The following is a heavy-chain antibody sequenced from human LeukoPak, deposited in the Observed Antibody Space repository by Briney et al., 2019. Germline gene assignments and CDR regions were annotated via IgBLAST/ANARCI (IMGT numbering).Heavy chain of an antibody. V-gene: IGHV3-7*04. CDR3: ARNMGDY. CDR2: IKQDGSEK. Sequence: GGSPRLSCAASGFTFSTYWMTWVRQAPGKGLEWVANIKQDGSEKYYVDSVKGRFTISRDNTKNSLFLQMNSLRAEDTAVYYCARNMGDYWGQGTLVTVSS. J-gene: IGHJ4*02. CDR1: GFTFSTYW. D-gene: IGHD2/OR15-2a*01.